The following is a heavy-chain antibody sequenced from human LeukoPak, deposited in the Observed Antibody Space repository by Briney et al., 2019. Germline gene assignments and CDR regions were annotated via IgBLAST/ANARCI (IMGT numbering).Heavy chain of an antibody. CDR3: ARDLEVVGHDAFDI. CDR2: INPNSGGT. Sequence: RASVKVSCKASGYTFTSYYMHWVRQAPGQGLEWMGWINPNSGGTNYAQKFQGRVTMTRDTSISTAYMELSRLRSDDTAVYYCARDLEVVGHDAFDIWGQGTMVTVSS. D-gene: IGHD2-15*01. CDR1: GYTFTSYY. V-gene: IGHV1-2*02. J-gene: IGHJ3*02.